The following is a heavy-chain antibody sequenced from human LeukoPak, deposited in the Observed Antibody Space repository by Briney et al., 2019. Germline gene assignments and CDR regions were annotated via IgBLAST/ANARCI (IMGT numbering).Heavy chain of an antibody. V-gene: IGHV3-30*18. Sequence: QPGGSLRLSCAASGFTFRAYGMHWVRQAPGKGLEWVAVISYDGSKKYYGDFVKGRFTISRDNSKNTLYLQMNSLRAEDTAVYYCAKESLDTEQRNYNYYGMDVWGQGTTVTVSS. CDR1: GFTFRAYG. J-gene: IGHJ6*02. D-gene: IGHD1-1*01. CDR3: AKESLDTEQRNYNYYGMDV. CDR2: ISYDGSKK.